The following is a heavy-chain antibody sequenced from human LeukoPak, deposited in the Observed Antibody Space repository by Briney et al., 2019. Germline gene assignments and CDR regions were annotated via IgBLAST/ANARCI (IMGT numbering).Heavy chain of an antibody. D-gene: IGHD7-27*01. CDR3: ASGDQQRSPFDY. J-gene: IGHJ4*02. V-gene: IGHV1-2*02. Sequence: ASVKVSCKASGYTFTGDYMYWVRQAPGQGLEWMGWINPNSGGTNYAQKFQGRVTMTRDTSISTAYMELSSLRSEDTAVYYCASGDQQRSPFDYWGQGTLVTVSS. CDR1: GYTFTGDY. CDR2: INPNSGGT.